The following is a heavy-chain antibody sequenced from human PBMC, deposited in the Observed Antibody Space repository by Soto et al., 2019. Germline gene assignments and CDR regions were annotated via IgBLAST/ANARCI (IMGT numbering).Heavy chain of an antibody. D-gene: IGHD3-10*01. Sequence: QVQLQESGPGLVKPSETLSLTCTVSGGSITNYYCSWFRQSPGKGLEWIGYIGYSGASAYTLSLKRRVTMSVDTSKTQFSLMLESVTATATAVYYCARHGFGSLHGLVDVWGQGTTVIVSS. CDR3: ARHGFGSLHGLVDV. V-gene: IGHV4-59*08. CDR1: GGSITNYY. CDR2: IGYSGAS. J-gene: IGHJ6*02.